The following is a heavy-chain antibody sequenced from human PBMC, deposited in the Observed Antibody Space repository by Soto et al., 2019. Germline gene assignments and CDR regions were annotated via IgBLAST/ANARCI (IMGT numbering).Heavy chain of an antibody. J-gene: IGHJ4*02. CDR3: VRVGYSGYDTGYSDY. D-gene: IGHD5-12*01. Sequence: EVHLLESGGGLARPGGSLRLSCAASGFTFSSYAMTWVRQAPGRGLEWVSAVSGAGDYTYYTYSVRGRFTIASDTSKNTVSLQMNNLRDEDTAVYYCVRVGYSGYDTGYSDYWGQGTLVTVSS. CDR1: GFTFSSYA. CDR2: VSGAGDYT. V-gene: IGHV3-23*01.